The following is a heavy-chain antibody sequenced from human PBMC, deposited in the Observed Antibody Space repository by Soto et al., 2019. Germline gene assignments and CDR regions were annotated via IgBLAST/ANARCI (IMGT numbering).Heavy chain of an antibody. Sequence: ALVKVSCKASGYTFTSYYMHWARHAPGQGLEWMGIINPSGGSTSYAQKFQGRVTMTRDTSTSTVYMELSSLRSEDTAVYYCARVYPSDTRYGYVGNNWFDPWGQGAVVTVSS. J-gene: IGHJ5*01. CDR3: ARVYPSDTRYGYVGNNWFDP. CDR2: INPSGGST. CDR1: GYTFTSYY. V-gene: IGHV1-46*03. D-gene: IGHD5-18*01.